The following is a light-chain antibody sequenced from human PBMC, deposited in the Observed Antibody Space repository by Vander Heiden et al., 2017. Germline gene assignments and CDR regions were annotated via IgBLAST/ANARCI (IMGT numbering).Light chain of an antibody. Sequence: QSVLTQPPSVSAAPGQTVTISCSGSSSNIGNNYVAWYQQLPGAAPKLLIYENDKRPSGIPGRFSGSKSGTSATLGITGLQTGDEADYYCGTWDSSLSAGVFGGGTTLTVL. CDR2: END. CDR3: GTWDSSLSAGV. J-gene: IGLJ2*01. CDR1: SSNIGNNY. V-gene: IGLV1-51*02.